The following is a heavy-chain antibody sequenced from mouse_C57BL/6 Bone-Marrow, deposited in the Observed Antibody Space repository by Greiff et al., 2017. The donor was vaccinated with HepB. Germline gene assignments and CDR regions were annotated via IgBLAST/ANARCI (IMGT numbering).Heavy chain of an antibody. J-gene: IGHJ2*01. CDR2: ISYDGSN. CDR3: ARGLYYDYDY. CDR1: GYSITSGYY. Sequence: EVKLMESGPGLVKPSQSLSLTCSVTGYSITSGYYWNWIRQFPGNKLEWMGYISYDGSNNYNPSLKNRISITRDTSKNQFFLKLNSVTTEDTATYYCARGLYYDYDYWGQGTTLTVSS. D-gene: IGHD2-4*01. V-gene: IGHV3-6*01.